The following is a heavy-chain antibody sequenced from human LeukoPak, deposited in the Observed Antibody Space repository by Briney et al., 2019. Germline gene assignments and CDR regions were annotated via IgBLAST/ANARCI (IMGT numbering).Heavy chain of an antibody. CDR1: GYTFTCYY. D-gene: IGHD6-13*01. Sequence: ASVKVSCKASGYTFTCYYMHWVRQAPGQGLEWMGWINPNSGGTNYAQKFQGRVTMTRDTSISTAYMELSRLRSDDTAVYYCARVGGYRYYYYYMDVWGKGTTATVSS. CDR3: ARVGGYRYYYYYMDV. J-gene: IGHJ6*03. V-gene: IGHV1-2*02. CDR2: INPNSGGT.